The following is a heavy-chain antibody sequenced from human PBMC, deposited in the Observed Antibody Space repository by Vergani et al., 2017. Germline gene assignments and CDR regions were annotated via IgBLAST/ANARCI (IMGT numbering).Heavy chain of an antibody. V-gene: IGHV3-74*01. D-gene: IGHD2-2*01. J-gene: IGHJ6*03. CDR2: VNPEGTNT. Sequence: EVQLVESGGGLVQPGGSLRLSCAASGFTFSRHWMHWVRQAPGKGLVWVSRVNPEGTNTPYADSVKGRFTISRDNAKNSLYLQMNSLRAEDTAVYYCARRVVPAARGDYYYYMDVWGKGTTVTVSS. CDR1: GFTFSRHW. CDR3: ARRVVPAARGDYYYYMDV.